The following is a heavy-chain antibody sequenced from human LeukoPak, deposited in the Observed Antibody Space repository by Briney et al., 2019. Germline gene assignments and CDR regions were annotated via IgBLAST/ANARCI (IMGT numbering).Heavy chain of an antibody. CDR2: IYYSGST. Sequence: SETLSLTCTVSGGSISSSSYYWGWIRQPPGKGLEWIGSIYYSGSTYYNPSLKSRVTISVDTSKNQFSLKLSSVTAADTAVYYCGEQQQLAHDGAFDIWGQGTMVTVSS. J-gene: IGHJ3*02. D-gene: IGHD6-13*01. CDR3: GEQQQLAHDGAFDI. CDR1: GGSISSSSYY. V-gene: IGHV4-39*01.